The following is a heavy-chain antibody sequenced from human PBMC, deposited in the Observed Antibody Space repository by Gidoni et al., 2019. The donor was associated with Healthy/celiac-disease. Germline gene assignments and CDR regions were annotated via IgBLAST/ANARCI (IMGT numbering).Heavy chain of an antibody. CDR1: GGSIISGDYY. CDR2: IYDSGST. Sequence: QVQLQESGPGLVKPSQTLSLTCTVSGGSIISGDYYWSWIRQPPGKGLEWIGYIYDSGSTYYNPSLKSRVTISVDTAKNQFSLKLSSVTAADTAVYYCARAPGYYDSSGYHAFDIWGQGTMVTVSS. V-gene: IGHV4-30-4*01. J-gene: IGHJ3*02. D-gene: IGHD3-22*01. CDR3: ARAPGYYDSSGYHAFDI.